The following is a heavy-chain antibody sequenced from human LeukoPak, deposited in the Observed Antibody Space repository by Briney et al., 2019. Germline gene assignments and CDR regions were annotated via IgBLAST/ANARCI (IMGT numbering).Heavy chain of an antibody. Sequence: AASVKVSCKASGYSFTSYGVTWVRQAPGQGPEWMGWINGDTGEAKYAQKFQGRVTMTTDTSTYTAFLELRSLRSDDTAIYFCARDQKGPYDFRSVKIYYYYMDVWGKGTTVTVSS. CDR2: INGDTGEA. CDR3: ARDQKGPYDFRSVKIYYYYMDV. CDR1: GYSFTSYG. J-gene: IGHJ6*03. V-gene: IGHV1-18*01. D-gene: IGHD3-3*01.